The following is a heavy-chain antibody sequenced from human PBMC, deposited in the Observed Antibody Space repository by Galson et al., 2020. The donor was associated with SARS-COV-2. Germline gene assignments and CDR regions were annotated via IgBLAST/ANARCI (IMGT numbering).Heavy chain of an antibody. Sequence: SVKVSCKASGGTFSSYAISWVRQAPGQGLEWMGGIIPIFGTANYAQKFQGRVTITADESTSTAYMELSSLRSEDTAVYYCARHHGSGLYYYYYMDVWGKGTTVTVSS. CDR1: GGTFSSYA. CDR2: IIPIFGTA. V-gene: IGHV1-69*13. J-gene: IGHJ6*03. CDR3: ARHHGSGLYYYYYMDV. D-gene: IGHD3-10*01.